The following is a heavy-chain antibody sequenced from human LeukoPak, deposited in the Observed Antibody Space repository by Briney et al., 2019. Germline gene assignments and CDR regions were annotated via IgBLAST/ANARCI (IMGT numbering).Heavy chain of an antibody. V-gene: IGHV3-21*01. CDR3: ASGYSYGYDY. CDR1: GFTFSSYS. D-gene: IGHD5-18*01. Sequence: PGGSLRLSWAASGFTFSSYSMNWVRQAPGKGLEWVSSISSSSSYIYYADSVKGRFTISRDNAKNSLYLQMNRLRAEDTAVYYCASGYSYGYDYWGQGTLVTVSS. CDR2: ISSSSSYI. J-gene: IGHJ4*02.